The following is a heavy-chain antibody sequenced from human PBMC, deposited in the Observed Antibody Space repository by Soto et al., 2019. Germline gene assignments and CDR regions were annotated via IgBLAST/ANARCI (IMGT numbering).Heavy chain of an antibody. CDR2: IYHSGST. Sequence: QVQLQQWGAGLLKPSETLSLTCAVYGGSFNDYWWSWIRQPPGGGMEWIGVIYHSGSTNYNPCRKSRVTMSVDTSKSLVSLKLSSVTAADTAVYYCARGRDYTWNLGGQGTLVTVSS. CDR1: GGSFNDYW. D-gene: IGHD3-16*01. J-gene: IGHJ4*02. V-gene: IGHV4-34*01. CDR3: ARGRDYTWNL.